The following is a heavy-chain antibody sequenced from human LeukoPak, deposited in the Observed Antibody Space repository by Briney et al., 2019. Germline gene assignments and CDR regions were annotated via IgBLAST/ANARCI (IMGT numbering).Heavy chain of an antibody. Sequence: SETLSLTCTVSGGSISSYYWSWIRQPPGKGLEWIGYIYYSGSTNYNPSLKSRVTISVDTSKNQFSLKLGSVTAADTAVYYCARAGGTYSSGWFAFDIWGQGTMVTVSS. CDR1: GGSISSYY. CDR3: ARAGGTYSSGWFAFDI. V-gene: IGHV4-59*01. CDR2: IYYSGST. J-gene: IGHJ3*02. D-gene: IGHD6-19*01.